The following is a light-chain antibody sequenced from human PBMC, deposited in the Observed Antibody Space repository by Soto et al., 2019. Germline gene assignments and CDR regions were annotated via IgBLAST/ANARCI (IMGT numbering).Light chain of an antibody. CDR2: GNS. CDR3: QSYDSSLSGSL. CDR1: SSNIGAGYD. J-gene: IGLJ3*02. Sequence: QLVLTQPPSVSGAPGQRVTISCTGSSSNIGAGYDVHWYQQLPGTAPKLLIYGNSNRPSGVPDRISGSKSGTSASLAITGLQAEDEADYYCQSYDSSLSGSLFGGGTKLTVL. V-gene: IGLV1-40*01.